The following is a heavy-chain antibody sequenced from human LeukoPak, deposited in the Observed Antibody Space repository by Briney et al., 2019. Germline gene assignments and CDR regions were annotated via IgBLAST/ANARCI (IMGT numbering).Heavy chain of an antibody. CDR2: MIPIFGTA. D-gene: IGHD3-10*01. CDR3: AREATMVRGVLNWFDH. Sequence: SVKVSCKASGGTFISYAISWVRQAPGQGREWRGGMIPIFGTANYAQKFQGRVTITANESTSTAYMQLSSLRTEDTAVYSCAREATMVRGVLNWFDHWGQGTLVTVSS. V-gene: IGHV1-69*01. CDR1: GGTFISYA. J-gene: IGHJ5*02.